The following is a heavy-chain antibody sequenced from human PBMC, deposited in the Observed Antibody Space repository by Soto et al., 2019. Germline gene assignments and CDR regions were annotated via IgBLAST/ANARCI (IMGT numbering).Heavy chain of an antibody. CDR1: GGTFSRHA. Sequence: QVQLVQSGSEVKMPGSAVKVSCKTSGGTFSRHAINWVRHAPGQGLEWVGGIIRLFGTTNYAQKSKGRVTISADESTSTAYMELSSLTSEDAAVYYCAGDAIHGSRWYFGFDPWGQGTLVTVSS. D-gene: IGHD6-13*01. V-gene: IGHV1-69*01. CDR3: AGDAIHGSRWYFGFDP. CDR2: IIRLFGTT. J-gene: IGHJ5*02.